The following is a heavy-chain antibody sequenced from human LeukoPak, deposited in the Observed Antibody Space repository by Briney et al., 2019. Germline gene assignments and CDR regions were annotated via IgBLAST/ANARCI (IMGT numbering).Heavy chain of an antibody. CDR1: GGSVSSGDYY. Sequence: PSETLSLTCTVSGGSVSSGDYYWSWIRQPPGKGLEWIGNIYYSGNTYYNPSLKSRVTISLDTSRNQFSLRLSSVTAADTAVYYCARNKAAAEFLLDYWGQGTLVTVSS. CDR3: ARNKAAAEFLLDY. J-gene: IGHJ4*02. CDR2: IYYSGNT. V-gene: IGHV4-30-4*01. D-gene: IGHD6-13*01.